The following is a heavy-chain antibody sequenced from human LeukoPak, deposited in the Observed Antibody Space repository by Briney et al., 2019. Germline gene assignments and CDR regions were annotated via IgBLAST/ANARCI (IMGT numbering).Heavy chain of an antibody. CDR1: GYTFSNYG. J-gene: IGHJ4*01. Sequence: SVTVSCKTSGYTFSNYGISWVRQAPGQGLEWMGWITAYNGNRLYAQRFQGRITLTTDTSTSTSYMELRSLEYDDTAIYYCARDNDKVVDHWGQGTLVTVSS. CDR3: ARDNDKVVDH. CDR2: ITAYNGNR. V-gene: IGHV1-18*01. D-gene: IGHD1-1*01.